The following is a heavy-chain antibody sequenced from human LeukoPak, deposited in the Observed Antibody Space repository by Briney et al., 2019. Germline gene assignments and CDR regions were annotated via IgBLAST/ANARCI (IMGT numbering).Heavy chain of an antibody. J-gene: IGHJ4*02. CDR2: IRYDGRNK. CDR3: VKAHDYGDYGSDY. CDR1: SFTFSSYG. D-gene: IGHD4-17*01. V-gene: IGHV3-30*02. Sequence: SGGSLRLSCSAASFTFSSYGMHWVRQAPGKGLEWVTFIRYDGRNKYYADSVKGRFTISRDNSKNTLYLQMNTLRAEDTAVYYCVKAHDYGDYGSDYWGQGTLVTVSS.